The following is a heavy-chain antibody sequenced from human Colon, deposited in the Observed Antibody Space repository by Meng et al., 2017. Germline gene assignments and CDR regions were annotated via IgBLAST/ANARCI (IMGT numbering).Heavy chain of an antibody. V-gene: IGHV3-23*01. D-gene: IGHD6-13*01. CDR1: GFTFSIYD. CDR2: ISDSGDRT. J-gene: IGHJ4*02. CDR3: TRIAKAGTYFEY. Sequence: EVQWLESGGGVVQPRGSLRRPCAASGFTFSIYDMSWVRQAPGKGLEGIAVISDSGDRTYYADSVTGRFTISRDNSKNTVYLHMNSLRVDDTAVYYCTRIAKAGTYFEYWGQGTLVTVSS.